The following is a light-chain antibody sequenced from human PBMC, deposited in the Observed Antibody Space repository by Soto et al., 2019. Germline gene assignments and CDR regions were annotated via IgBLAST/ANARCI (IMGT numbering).Light chain of an antibody. CDR1: QSVSSSY. CDR2: DAS. CDR3: QQDGSSPLI. V-gene: IGKV3D-20*01. Sequence: TLSLSQGERATLSCGASQSVSSSYLAWYQQKPGLAPRLLIYDASSRATGIPDRFSGSGSGTDFTLTISRLEPEDFAVYYCQQDGSSPLIFGGGTKLDIK. J-gene: IGKJ4*01.